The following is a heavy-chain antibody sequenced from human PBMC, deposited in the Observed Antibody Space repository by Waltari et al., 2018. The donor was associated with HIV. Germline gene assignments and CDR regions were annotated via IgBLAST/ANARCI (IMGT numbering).Heavy chain of an antibody. CDR1: GFSFSSFS. J-gene: IGHJ4*02. CDR3: ASLPTEGQPPRVF. D-gene: IGHD5-18*01. CDR2: ISNRSDFI. V-gene: IGHV3-21*06. Sequence: EVHLVESGGGLVKPGGSLRLSCTASGFSFSSFSMNWVRQVPGKWRGGVSAISNRSDFINYADSVKGRFTIYRDNAANSLYLQMNALRNEDTAVYFCASLPTEGQPPRVFWGQGIIVTVSS.